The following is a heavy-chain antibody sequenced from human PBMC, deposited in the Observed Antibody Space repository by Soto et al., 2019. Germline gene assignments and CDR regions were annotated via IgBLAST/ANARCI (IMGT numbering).Heavy chain of an antibody. Sequence: ASVKVSCKTSGDSFNDYYIHWVRQAPGQGLEWLGWINPNGGVTKYAQKFQGRVTVTRDTSIRTVYMELSSLRSDDTAVYYCARESGGATATLDYYYFYMDVWGKGTTVTVSS. CDR2: INPNGGVT. J-gene: IGHJ6*03. CDR3: ARESGGATATLDYYYFYMDV. CDR1: GDSFNDYY. D-gene: IGHD5-12*01. V-gene: IGHV1-2*02.